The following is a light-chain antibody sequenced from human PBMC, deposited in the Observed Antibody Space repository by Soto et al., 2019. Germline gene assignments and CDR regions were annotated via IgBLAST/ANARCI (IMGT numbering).Light chain of an antibody. V-gene: IGKV3-20*01. CDR3: QQDSSSSWT. CDR1: QSISSSY. CDR2: GAS. Sequence: SVLAQSPSTLSLSPGKRATLSCRASQSISSSYLAWYQQRPGQAPRLLIYGASSRATGIPDRFSGSGSGTEFTLTISRVEPEDSVVYCCQQDSSSSWTFGQGTKVDIK. J-gene: IGKJ1*01.